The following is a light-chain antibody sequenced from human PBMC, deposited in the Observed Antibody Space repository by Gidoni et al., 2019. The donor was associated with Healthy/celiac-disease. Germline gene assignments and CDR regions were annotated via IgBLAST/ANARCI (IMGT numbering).Light chain of an antibody. Sequence: DIVMTQSPDSLAVSLGERATINGQSRQSVLYSANNKYYIACYQQKPGQPPKLLIDWSSTREAGVPDRCGGSWSGTDFILTSSSQQAEDVAVYYCQQYYSTPLTVGGGTKVEIK. CDR3: QQYYSTPLT. CDR2: WSS. V-gene: IGKV4-1*01. J-gene: IGKJ4*01. CDR1: QSVLYSANNKYY.